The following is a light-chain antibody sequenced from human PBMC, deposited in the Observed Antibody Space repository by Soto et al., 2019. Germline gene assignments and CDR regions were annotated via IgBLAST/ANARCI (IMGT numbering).Light chain of an antibody. J-gene: IGKJ5*01. V-gene: IGKV3-11*01. CDR2: DAS. CDR3: QQRSNWPPT. Sequence: EIVWTESAAALSFSPGERATLFCRASQSVSSYLAWYQQKPGQAPRLLIYDASNRATGIPARFSGSGSGTDFTLTISSLEPEDFAVYYCQQRSNWPPTFGQGTRLAIK. CDR1: QSVSSY.